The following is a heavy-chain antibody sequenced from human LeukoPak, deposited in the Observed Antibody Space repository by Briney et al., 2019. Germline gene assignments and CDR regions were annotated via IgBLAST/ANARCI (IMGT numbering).Heavy chain of an antibody. CDR3: ARQGSGSYYRRPFDF. J-gene: IGHJ4*02. D-gene: IGHD1-26*01. CDR2: IHYSGNT. V-gene: IGHV4-39*01. Sequence: SETLSLTCTVSGDSISSNNYYWGWIRQPPGKGLEWIGSIHYSGNTYYNPSLKSRVTISVDTSKNQFSLKLTSVTAADTAVFHCARQGSGSYYRRPFDFWGQGTLVTVSS. CDR1: GDSISSNNYY.